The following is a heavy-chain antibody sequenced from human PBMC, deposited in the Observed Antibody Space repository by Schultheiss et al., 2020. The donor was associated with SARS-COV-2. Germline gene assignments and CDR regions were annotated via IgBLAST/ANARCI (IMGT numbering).Heavy chain of an antibody. CDR2: IYYGGST. J-gene: IGHJ4*02. Sequence: SETLSLTCAVYGGSFSGYYWSWIRQPPGKGLEWIGYIYYGGSTYYNPSLKSLVTISVDTSKNQFSLKLSSVTAADTAVYYCARGSAAVDYWGQGTLVTVSS. CDR3: ARGSAAVDY. CDR1: GGSFSGYY. V-gene: IGHV4-34*01.